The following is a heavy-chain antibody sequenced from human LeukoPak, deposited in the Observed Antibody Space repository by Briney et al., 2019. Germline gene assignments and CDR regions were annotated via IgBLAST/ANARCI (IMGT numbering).Heavy chain of an antibody. CDR2: ISDDGSNT. CDR1: GFTLSSFG. Sequence: PGRSLRLSCTASGFTLSSFGMHWVRQAPGKGLEWVAVISDDGSNTYYADSVKGRFTISRDNSKNTLYLQMNSLRAEDTAVYYCARVAYSYVGDYWGQGTLVTVSS. CDR3: ARVAYSYVGDY. J-gene: IGHJ4*02. D-gene: IGHD5-18*01. V-gene: IGHV3-30*03.